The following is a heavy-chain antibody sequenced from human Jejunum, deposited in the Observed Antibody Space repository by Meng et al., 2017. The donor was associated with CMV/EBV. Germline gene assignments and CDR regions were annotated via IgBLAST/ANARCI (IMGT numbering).Heavy chain of an antibody. J-gene: IGHJ4*02. V-gene: IGHV3-7*01. CDR1: GFAFSDCW. Sequence: LKISCAASGFAFSDCWMGWVRQIPGKGLEWVANINYDGREKYFVASVEGRFTIYRDNSRNTLYLHMNSLRAEDTAVYYCTRQLDYWGQGTLVTVSS. D-gene: IGHD1-1*01. CDR3: TRQLDY. CDR2: INYDGREK.